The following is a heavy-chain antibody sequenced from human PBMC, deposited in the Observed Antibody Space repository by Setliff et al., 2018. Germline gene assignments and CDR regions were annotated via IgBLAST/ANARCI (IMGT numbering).Heavy chain of an antibody. CDR3: TRDQDYYGMDV. V-gene: IGHV3-74*01. J-gene: IGHJ6*02. CDR1: GFTFSSYS. CDR2: VNSDGSST. Sequence: GVLRLSCAASGFTFSSYSMNWVRQAPGKGLEWVSRVNSDGSSTIYADSVKGRFTISRDNSKNTLYLQMNSLRAEDTAVYHCTRDQDYYGMDVWGQGTTVTVSS.